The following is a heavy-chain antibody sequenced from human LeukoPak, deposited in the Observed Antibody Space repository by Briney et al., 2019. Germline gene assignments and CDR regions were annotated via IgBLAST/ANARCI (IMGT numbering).Heavy chain of an antibody. J-gene: IGHJ4*02. CDR1: GGSISSGGYY. V-gene: IGHV4-61*08. CDR3: ARVATVTFDY. D-gene: IGHD4-17*01. CDR2: IYYSGST. Sequence: SETLSLTCTVSGGSISSGGYYWSWIRQHPGKGLEWIGYIYYSGSTYYNPSLKSRVTMLVDTSKNQFSLKLSSVTAADTAVYYCARVATVTFDYWGQGTLVTVSS.